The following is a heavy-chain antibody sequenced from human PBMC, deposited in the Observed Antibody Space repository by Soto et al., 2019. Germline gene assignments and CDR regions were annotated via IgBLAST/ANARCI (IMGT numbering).Heavy chain of an antibody. D-gene: IGHD6-25*01. CDR3: ARGTATTTSNFDY. J-gene: IGHJ4*02. CDR1: GGSISSGGYY. V-gene: IGHV4-31*03. Sequence: PSETLSLTCTVSGGSISSGGYYWSWIRQHPGKGLEWIGYIYYSGSTYYNPSLKSRVTISVDTSKNQFSLKLSSVTAADTAVYYCARGTATTTSNFDYWGQGTLVTVSS. CDR2: IYYSGST.